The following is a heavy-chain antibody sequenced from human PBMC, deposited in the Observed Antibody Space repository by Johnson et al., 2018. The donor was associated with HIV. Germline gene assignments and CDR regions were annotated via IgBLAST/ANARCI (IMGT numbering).Heavy chain of an antibody. CDR3: AKELALYSSGYGGDAFDI. D-gene: IGHD6-19*01. Sequence: QLVESGGGVVQPGRSLRLSCAASGFTFSSYAIHWVRQAPGKGLEWVAIISFDGSNKYYADSVKGRFTISRDNSKNTLYLQMNSLRAEDTAVYFCAKELALYSSGYGGDAFDIWGQGTMVTVSS. V-gene: IGHV3-30*04. CDR2: ISFDGSNK. J-gene: IGHJ3*02. CDR1: GFTFSSYA.